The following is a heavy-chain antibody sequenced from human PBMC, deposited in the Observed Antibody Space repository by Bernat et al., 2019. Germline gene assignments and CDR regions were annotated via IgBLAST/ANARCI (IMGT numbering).Heavy chain of an antibody. J-gene: IGHJ4*02. D-gene: IGHD6-13*01. Sequence: QVQLVESGGGVVQPGRSLRLSCAASGFTFRSYGMHWVRQAPGKGLEWVAVVSYDGRNKYYADSVKGRFTISRDNSKNTLYLQMNSLRIEDTALYYCAKDCGGAAAVEGWATQGYFDYWGQGTLVTGSS. CDR1: GFTFRSYG. CDR2: VSYDGRNK. CDR3: AKDCGGAAAVEGWATQGYFDY. V-gene: IGHV3-30*18.